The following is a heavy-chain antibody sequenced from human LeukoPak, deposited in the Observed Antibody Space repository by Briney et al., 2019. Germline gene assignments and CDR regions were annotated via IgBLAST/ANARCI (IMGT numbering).Heavy chain of an antibody. Sequence: SETLSLTCTVSGYSISSGYYWGWIRQPPGKGLEWIGSIYHSGSTYYNPSLKSRVTISVDTSRNQFSLKLSSVTAADTAVYYCARDCTNGVCYRSNDIWGQGTLVTVSS. CDR1: GYSISSGYY. CDR2: IYHSGST. D-gene: IGHD2-8*01. CDR3: ARDCTNGVCYRSNDI. J-gene: IGHJ4*02. V-gene: IGHV4-38-2*02.